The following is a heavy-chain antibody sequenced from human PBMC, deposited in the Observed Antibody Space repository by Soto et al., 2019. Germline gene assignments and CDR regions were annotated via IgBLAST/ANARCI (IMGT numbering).Heavy chain of an antibody. CDR2: IYPGDSDT. CDR3: ARGAYCSGGSCYRGAVHYYGMDV. J-gene: IGHJ6*02. Sequence: PGESLKISCKGSGYSFTSYWIGWVRQMPGKGLEWMGIIYPGDSDTRYSPSFRGQVTISADKSISTAYLQWSSLKASDTAMYYCARGAYCSGGSCYRGAVHYYGMDVWGQGTTVTVSS. D-gene: IGHD2-15*01. CDR1: GYSFTSYW. V-gene: IGHV5-51*01.